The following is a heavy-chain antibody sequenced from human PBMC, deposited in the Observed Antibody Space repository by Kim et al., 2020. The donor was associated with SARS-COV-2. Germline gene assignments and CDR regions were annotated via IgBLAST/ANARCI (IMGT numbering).Heavy chain of an antibody. J-gene: IGHJ6*02. V-gene: IGHV3-74*01. CDR1: GFTFSSYW. CDR2: INSDGSST. CDR3: AVGSLYYYGMDV. D-gene: IGHD1-26*01. Sequence: GGSLRLSCAASGFTFSSYWMHWVRQAPGKGLVWVSRINSDGSSTSYADSVKGRFTISRDNAKNTLYLQMNSLRAEDTAVYYCAVGSLYYYGMDVWGQGTTVTVSS.